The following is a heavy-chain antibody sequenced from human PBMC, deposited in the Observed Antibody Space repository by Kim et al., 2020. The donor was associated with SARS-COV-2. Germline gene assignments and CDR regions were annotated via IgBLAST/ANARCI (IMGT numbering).Heavy chain of an antibody. V-gene: IGHV1-18*01. D-gene: IGHD3-10*01. CDR1: GYTFTSYG. CDR3: AREAQWGSGSYYSYNWFDP. J-gene: IGHJ5*02. Sequence: ASVKVSCKASGYTFTSYGISWVRQAPGQGLEWMGWISAYNGNTNYAQKLQGRVTMTTDTSTSTAYMELRSLRSDDTAVYYCAREAQWGSGSYYSYNWFDPWGQGTLVTVSS. CDR2: ISAYNGNT.